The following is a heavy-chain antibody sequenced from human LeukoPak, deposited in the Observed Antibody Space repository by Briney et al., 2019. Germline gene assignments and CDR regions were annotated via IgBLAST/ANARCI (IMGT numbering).Heavy chain of an antibody. V-gene: IGHV1-69*13. Sequence: ASVKVSCKASGGTISSYAISWERQAPGQGLEWMGGIIPIFGTANYAQKFQGRTADESTSTAYMELSSLRSEDTAVYYCARSPWELSPTNNWFDPWGQGTLVTVSS. CDR2: IIPIFGTA. J-gene: IGHJ5*02. CDR1: GGTISSYA. CDR3: ARSPWELSPTNNWFDP. D-gene: IGHD3-16*02.